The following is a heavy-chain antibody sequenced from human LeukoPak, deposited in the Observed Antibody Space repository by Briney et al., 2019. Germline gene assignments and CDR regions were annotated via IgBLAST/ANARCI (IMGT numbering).Heavy chain of an antibody. J-gene: IGHJ4*02. V-gene: IGHV3-11*05. CDR2: ISGNSGDI. CDR3: TRDPRRLDY. CDR1: GFTFSDYY. Sequence: KAGGSLRLSCTVSGFTFSDYYMTWVRQAPGKGLEWLSYISGNSGDINYLDSVRDRFTISRDNAKNSLYLQMNSLRVEDTAVYYCTRDPRRLDYLGQGTLVTVSS.